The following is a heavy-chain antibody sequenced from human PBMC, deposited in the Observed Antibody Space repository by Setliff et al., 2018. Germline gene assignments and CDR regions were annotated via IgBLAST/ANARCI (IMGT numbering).Heavy chain of an antibody. Sequence: ASETLSLSCAVSGFTFSYARMNWVRQAPGKGLEWVGRIKSKTDGGTTDYAEPVKGRSTISTDDSKNTLYLQMNSLKTEDTAVYYCTTRGVPTVHQDCWGQGTLVTVSS. CDR2: IKSKTDGGTT. V-gene: IGHV3-15*07. D-gene: IGHD4-17*01. CDR1: GFTFSYAR. CDR3: TTRGVPTVHQDC. J-gene: IGHJ4*02.